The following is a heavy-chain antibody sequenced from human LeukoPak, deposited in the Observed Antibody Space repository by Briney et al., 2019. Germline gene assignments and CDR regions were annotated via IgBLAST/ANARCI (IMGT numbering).Heavy chain of an antibody. J-gene: IGHJ6*02. D-gene: IGHD3-10*02. CDR2: ISVYNANT. CDR1: GYTFNTYG. V-gene: IGHV1-18*01. CDR3: ARGGGRVRRLTMIGEYYYYGMDV. Sequence: GASVKVSCKASGYTFNTYGISWVRQAPRQGLEWLGWISVYNANTSYAQKLQGRVTLTTDTSTSTAYMELRSLRSDDTAVYYCARGGGRVRRLTMIGEYYYYGMDVWGQGTTVTVSS.